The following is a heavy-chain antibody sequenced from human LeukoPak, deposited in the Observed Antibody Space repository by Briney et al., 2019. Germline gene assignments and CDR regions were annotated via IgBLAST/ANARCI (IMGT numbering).Heavy chain of an antibody. CDR3: AKGPTPIRGFCSSGSCTRFDY. CDR1: GYSFSTYW. J-gene: IGHJ4*02. V-gene: IGHV5-51*01. D-gene: IGHD2-15*01. Sequence: PGESLKISCKGSGYSFSTYWIAWVRQMPGKGLEWMGNIFPADSDTRYSPSFQGQVTISADKPISTAYLQWGSLKASDTAMYYCAKGPTPIRGFCSSGSCTRFDYWGQGTLVTVSS. CDR2: IFPADSDT.